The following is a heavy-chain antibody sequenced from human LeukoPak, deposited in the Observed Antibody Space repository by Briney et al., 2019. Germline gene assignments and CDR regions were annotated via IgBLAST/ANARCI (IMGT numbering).Heavy chain of an antibody. J-gene: IGHJ3*02. CDR3: ARDPNIVATITLRAFDI. D-gene: IGHD5-12*01. CDR2: TFYRGTT. V-gene: IGHV4-30-2*01. Sequence: PSETLSLTCTVSGGSISSGGYYWSWFRQPPGKGLEWIGYTFYRGTTYYNPSLKSRVTISVDTSKNQFSLKLSSVTAADTAIYYCARDPNIVATITLRAFDIWGQGTMVTVSS. CDR1: GGSISSGGYY.